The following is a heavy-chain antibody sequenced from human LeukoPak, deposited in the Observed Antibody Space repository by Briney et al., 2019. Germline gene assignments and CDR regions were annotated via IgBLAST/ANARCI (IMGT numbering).Heavy chain of an antibody. CDR2: INPKSGGT. D-gene: IGHD2-8*01. CDR1: GYTFTGYY. V-gene: IGHV1-2*02. CDR3: ARGYCTNGVCYYFDY. J-gene: IGHJ4*02. Sequence: ASVKVSCKASGYTFTGYYMHWVRQAPGQGLEWMGWINPKSGGTNYAQTFQGRVTMTRDTSISTAYMELSRLRADDTAVYYCARGYCTNGVCYYFDYWGQGTLVTVSS.